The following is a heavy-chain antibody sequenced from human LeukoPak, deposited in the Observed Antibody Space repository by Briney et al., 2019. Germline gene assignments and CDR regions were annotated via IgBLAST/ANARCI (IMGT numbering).Heavy chain of an antibody. Sequence: GASVKVSCKASGYTFTGYYMHWVRQAPGQGLEWMGWINPNSGGTNYAQKFQGRVTMTRDTSISTAYMELSRLRSDDTAVYYCASLHIVVVPAAMGSWFDPWGQGTLVTVSS. CDR2: INPNSGGT. V-gene: IGHV1-2*02. CDR1: GYTFTGYY. D-gene: IGHD2-2*01. CDR3: ASLHIVVVPAAMGSWFDP. J-gene: IGHJ5*02.